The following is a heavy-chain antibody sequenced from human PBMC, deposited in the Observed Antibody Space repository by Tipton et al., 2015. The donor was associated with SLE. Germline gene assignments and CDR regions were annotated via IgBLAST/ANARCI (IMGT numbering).Heavy chain of an antibody. V-gene: IGHV4-34*01. CDR1: GGSFSGYY. J-gene: IGHJ6*03. CDR2: INHSGST. CDR3: AREPVYYYYYMDV. Sequence: TLSLTCAVYGGSFSGYYWSWIRQPPGKGLEWIGEINHSGSTKYNPSLKSRVTISVDTSKNQFSLKLSSVTAADTAVYYCAREPVYYYYYMDVWGKGTTVTVSS.